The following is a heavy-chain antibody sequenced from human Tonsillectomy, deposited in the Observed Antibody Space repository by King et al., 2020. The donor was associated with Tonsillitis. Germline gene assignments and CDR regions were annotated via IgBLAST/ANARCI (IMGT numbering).Heavy chain of an antibody. Sequence: VQLVQSGAEVKKPGSSVKVSCKASGGTFSNNLITWVRQAPGQGLEWMGGITPIFGTAKYADKFQGRVTITADESTNTAFMELRTLTSEDTSMYYCTIIVGGDGLEFWGQGTVVTVSS. CDR2: ITPIFGTA. CDR1: GGTFSNNL. D-gene: IGHD2/OR15-2a*01. CDR3: TIIVGGDGLEF. V-gene: IGHV1-69*01. J-gene: IGHJ3*01.